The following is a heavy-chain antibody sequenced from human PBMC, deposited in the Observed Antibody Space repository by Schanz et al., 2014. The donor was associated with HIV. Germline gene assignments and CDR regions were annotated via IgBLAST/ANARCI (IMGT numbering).Heavy chain of an antibody. CDR2: IWGSGKTK. J-gene: IGHJ4*02. D-gene: IGHD5-12*01. CDR1: GFTYKRYG. Sequence: QVQVVASGGGVVQPGGSLRLACSASGFTYKRYGMHWVRQAPGKGLEWVAVIWGSGKTKDYADSVRGRFTISRDNAKNTLYLQMNSLRAEDTAVYYCAKGGGWLHFWLDYWGQGTLVTVSS. CDR3: AKGGGWLHFWLDY. V-gene: IGHV3-33*03.